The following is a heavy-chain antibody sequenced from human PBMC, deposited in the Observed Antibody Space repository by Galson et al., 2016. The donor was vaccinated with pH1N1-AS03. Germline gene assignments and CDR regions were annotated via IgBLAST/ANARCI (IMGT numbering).Heavy chain of an antibody. V-gene: IGHV5-51*01. J-gene: IGHJ4*02. CDR1: GYSFARYW. CDR3: ARHGVAADGTNDMAGTNDFDF. D-gene: IGHD6-13*01. Sequence: QSGAEVKKPGESLKISCKGSGYSFARYWIGWVRQMPGKGLEWMGIIYPDNSDTRYSPSFRGQVTISADKSISTVYLQWSSLKAPDSAIYYCARHGVAADGTNDMAGTNDFDFWGQGTAVTVSS. CDR2: IYPDNSDT.